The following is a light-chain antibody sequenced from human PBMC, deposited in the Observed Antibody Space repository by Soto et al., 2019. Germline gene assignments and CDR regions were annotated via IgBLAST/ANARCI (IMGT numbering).Light chain of an antibody. J-gene: IGLJ2*01. CDR3: QSYDSSMSGVV. CDR2: GNS. CDR1: SSNIGAGYD. V-gene: IGLV1-40*01. Sequence: QSVLTQPPSVSGAPGQRVTISCTGSSSNIGAGYDVPWYQQLPGTAPKLLIYGNSNRPSGVPYRFSGSKSGTSASLAITGLQAADEADYYCQSYDSSMSGVVCGGGTKLTVL.